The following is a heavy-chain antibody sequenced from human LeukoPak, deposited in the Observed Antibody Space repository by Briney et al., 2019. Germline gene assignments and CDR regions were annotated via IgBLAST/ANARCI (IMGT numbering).Heavy chain of an antibody. CDR1: CGSFSGYY. D-gene: IGHD6-19*01. CDR3: ARHRKYSSYMDV. CDR2: INHSGST. Sequence: SETLSFTCAVYCGSFSGYYWSWIRQPPRKGLEWIGEINHSGSTNYNPSLKSRVTISVDTSKNQFSLKLSSVTAADTAVYYCARHRKYSSYMDVWGKGTTVTISS. V-gene: IGHV4-34*01. J-gene: IGHJ6*03.